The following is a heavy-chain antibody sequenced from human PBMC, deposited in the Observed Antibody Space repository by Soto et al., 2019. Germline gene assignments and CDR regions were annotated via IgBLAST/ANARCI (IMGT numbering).Heavy chain of an antibody. V-gene: IGHV1-2*04. D-gene: IGHD6-13*01. CDR2: INPNSGGT. CDR3: ARGIPYSSSWYEGY. CDR1: GYTFTGYY. Sequence: ASVKVSCKASGYTFTGYYMHWVRQAPGQGLEWMGWINPNSGGTNYAQKLQGWVTMTRDTSISTAYMELRSLRSDDTAVYYCARGIPYSSSWYEGYWGQGTLVTVSS. J-gene: IGHJ4*02.